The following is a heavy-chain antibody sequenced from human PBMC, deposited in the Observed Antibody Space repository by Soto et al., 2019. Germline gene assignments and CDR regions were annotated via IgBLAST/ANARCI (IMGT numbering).Heavy chain of an antibody. CDR3: ARDYMILRRDYNWFES. V-gene: IGHV3-74*01. Sequence: VGSLRLSCASSVFTFSTYWMHCVRQSPGKGLVWVARIKSDGSSTTYADSVKGRFAISRDNAKNTLYLQMNSLRGEDTAVYYCARDYMILRRDYNWFESWGQGTLVIVSS. J-gene: IGHJ5*01. CDR2: IKSDGSST. CDR1: VFTFSTYW. D-gene: IGHD3-16*01.